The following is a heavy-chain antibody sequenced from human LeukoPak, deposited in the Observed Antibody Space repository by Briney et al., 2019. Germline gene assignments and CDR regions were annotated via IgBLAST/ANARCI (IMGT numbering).Heavy chain of an antibody. CDR1: GGSISTYY. Sequence: SETLSLTCTVSGGSISTYYWSWLRQPPGKGLDWIGYIHDTGSTNYNPSLESRVSISVDRSKSQFSLHLSSVTAADTAVYFCARVEPYSYYFGMDVWGRGTTVTVSS. CDR3: ARVEPYSYYFGMDV. J-gene: IGHJ6*02. D-gene: IGHD1-26*01. CDR2: IHDTGST. V-gene: IGHV4-59*08.